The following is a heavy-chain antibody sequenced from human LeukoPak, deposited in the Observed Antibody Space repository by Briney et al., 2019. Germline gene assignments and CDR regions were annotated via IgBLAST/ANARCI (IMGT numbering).Heavy chain of an antibody. CDR3: ARGRGAEEDIVVVPPQNWFDP. D-gene: IGHD2-2*01. CDR1: GGSFSGYY. CDR2: INHSGST. Sequence: SETLSLTCAVYGGSFSGYYWSWIRQPPGKGLEWIGEINHSGSTNYNPSLKSRVTISVDTSKNQFSLKLSSVTAADTAVYYCARGRGAEEDIVVVPPQNWFDPWGQGTLVTASS. V-gene: IGHV4-34*01. J-gene: IGHJ5*02.